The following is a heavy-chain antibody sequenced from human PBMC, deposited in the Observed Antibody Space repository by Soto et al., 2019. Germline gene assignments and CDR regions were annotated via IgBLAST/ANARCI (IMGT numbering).Heavy chain of an antibody. CDR2: ISGSGGST. Sequence: PGGSLRLSCAASGFTFSSYAMSWVRQAPGKGLEWVSAISGSGGSTYYADSVEGRFTISRDNSKNTLYLQMNSLRAEDTAVYYCAKVRKNSVVVIPFDYWGQGTLVTVSS. V-gene: IGHV3-23*01. D-gene: IGHD3-22*01. CDR3: AKVRKNSVVVIPFDY. J-gene: IGHJ4*02. CDR1: GFTFSSYA.